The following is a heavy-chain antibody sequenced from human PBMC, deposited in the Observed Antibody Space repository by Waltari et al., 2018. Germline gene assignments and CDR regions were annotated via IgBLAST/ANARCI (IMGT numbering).Heavy chain of an antibody. CDR2: ISWDGCSS. CDR3: AKEEKFNYYMDV. J-gene: IGHJ6*03. CDR1: GSTFDDYA. Sequence: EVQLVESGGVVVQPGGSLRLPCAASGSTFDDYAMHWVRQAPGKGLEWVSRISWDGCSSYYADSVKSRFTISRVNSKNSLFLLMNSLRAEDTALYYCAKEEKFNYYMDVWCKGTTVTVSS. V-gene: IGHV3-43D*03.